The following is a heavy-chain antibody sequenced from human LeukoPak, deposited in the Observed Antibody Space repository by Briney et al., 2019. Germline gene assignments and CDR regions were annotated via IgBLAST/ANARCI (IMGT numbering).Heavy chain of an antibody. Sequence: SETLSLTCTVSGGSISSYYWSWIRQPPGKGLEWIGCIYYSGSTNYNPSLKSRVTISVDTSKKQFSLKLSSVTAADTAVYYCARRSSSFGSDFDYWGQGTLVTVSS. V-gene: IGHV4-59*01. CDR1: GGSISSYY. J-gene: IGHJ4*02. CDR3: ARRSSSFGSDFDY. D-gene: IGHD6-13*01. CDR2: IYYSGST.